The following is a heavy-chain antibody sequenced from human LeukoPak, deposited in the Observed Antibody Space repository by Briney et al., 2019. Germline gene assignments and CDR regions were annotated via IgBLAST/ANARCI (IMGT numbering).Heavy chain of an antibody. CDR3: ARFPYGSGSYTFDY. V-gene: IGHV1-69*01. CDR2: IIPIFGTA. Sequence: SVKVSCKASGGTFSSYAISWVRQAPGQGLKWMGGIIPIFGTANYAQKFQGRVTITADESTSTAHMELSSLRSEDTAVYYCARFPYGSGSYTFDYWGQGTLVTVSS. J-gene: IGHJ4*02. D-gene: IGHD3-10*01. CDR1: GGTFSSYA.